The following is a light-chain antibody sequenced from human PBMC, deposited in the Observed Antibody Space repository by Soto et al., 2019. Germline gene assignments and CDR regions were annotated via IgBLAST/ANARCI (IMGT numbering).Light chain of an antibody. V-gene: IGKV1-5*01. CDR3: HQYDIYPRT. J-gene: IGKJ1*01. CDR2: DAS. Sequence: DIQMTQSPSTLSASVGDRVTITCRASQSITTWLAWYQAKPGKAPKLLIFDASTLESAVPSRISGSGSGTEFTLTISSQHPDGFATYYCHQYDIYPRTFGQGTKVEIK. CDR1: QSITTW.